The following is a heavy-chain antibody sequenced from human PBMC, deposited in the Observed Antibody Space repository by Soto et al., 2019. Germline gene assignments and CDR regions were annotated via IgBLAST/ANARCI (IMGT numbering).Heavy chain of an antibody. J-gene: IGHJ3*02. D-gene: IGHD3-9*01. CDR3: ARYVLRYFDWPPQAFDI. CDR1: GGSISSGGYY. CDR2: IYYSGST. Sequence: SETLSLTCTVSGGSISSGGYYWSWIRQHPGKGLEWIGYIYYSGSTYYNPSLKSRVTISVDTSKNQFSLKLSSVTAADTAVYYCARYVLRYFDWPPQAFDIWRQGTMVTVSS. V-gene: IGHV4-31*03.